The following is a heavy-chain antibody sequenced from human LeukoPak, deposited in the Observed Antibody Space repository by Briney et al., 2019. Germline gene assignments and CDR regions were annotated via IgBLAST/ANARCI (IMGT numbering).Heavy chain of an antibody. CDR3: ATSYYSDSRGSYDF. CDR2: IYPGDSDT. Sequence: GESLKISCKGSGYSFANYWVAWVRQMPGEGLQWMGIIYPGDSDTRYSPSFQGQVTISADKSINTAYLQWSSLKASDSAIYYCATSYYSDSRGSYDFWGQGTLVTVSS. D-gene: IGHD3-22*01. V-gene: IGHV5-51*01. J-gene: IGHJ4*02. CDR1: GYSFANYW.